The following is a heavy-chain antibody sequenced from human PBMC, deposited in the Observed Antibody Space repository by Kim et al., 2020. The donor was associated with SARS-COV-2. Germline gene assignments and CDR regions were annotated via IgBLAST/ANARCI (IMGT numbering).Heavy chain of an antibody. Sequence: GGSLTLSCAASGFTFSSYAMSWVRQAPGKGLEWVSVIYSGGSSTYYADSVKGRFTISRDNSKNTLYLQMNSLRAEDTAVYYCAKVPQLVNPIHWYFDLWGRGTLVTVSS. V-gene: IGHV3-23*03. CDR3: AKVPQLVNPIHWYFDL. D-gene: IGHD6-6*01. CDR2: IYSGGSST. CDR1: GFTFSSYA. J-gene: IGHJ2*01.